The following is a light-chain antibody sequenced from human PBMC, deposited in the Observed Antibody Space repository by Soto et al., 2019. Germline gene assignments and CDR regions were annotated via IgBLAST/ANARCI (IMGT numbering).Light chain of an antibody. CDR1: QSVSSSY. CDR2: GAS. CDR3: QQFGTSRPST. V-gene: IGKV3-20*01. Sequence: EIVLTQSPATLSLPPGERATLSCGAIQSVSSSYLAWYQQKPGQAPRLLIFGASSRATGIPDRFSGSGSGTDFTLTISRVEPEDFAVYYCQQFGTSRPSTFGQGTRLEIK. J-gene: IGKJ5*01.